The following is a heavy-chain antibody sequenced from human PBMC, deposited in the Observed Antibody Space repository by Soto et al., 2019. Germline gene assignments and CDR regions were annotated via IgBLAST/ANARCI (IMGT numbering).Heavy chain of an antibody. CDR2: IYYSGST. CDR1: GGSISSYY. D-gene: IGHD3-10*01. CDR3: ASNYYGSGGP. J-gene: IGHJ5*02. V-gene: IGHV4-59*05. Sequence: LSLTCTVSGGSISSYYWSWIRQPPGKGLEWIGSIYYSGSTYYNPSLKSRVTIYVDTSKNQFSLKLNSVTAADTAVYYCASNYYGSGGPWGQGTLVTVSS.